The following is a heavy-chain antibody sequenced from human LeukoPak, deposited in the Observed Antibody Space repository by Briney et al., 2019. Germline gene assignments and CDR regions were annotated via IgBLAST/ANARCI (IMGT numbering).Heavy chain of an antibody. CDR1: GHTFTGYY. V-gene: IGHV1-2*02. D-gene: IGHD3-22*01. CDR2: INTDSGGT. CDR3: AALHYYESGGYPDY. J-gene: IGHJ4*02. Sequence: GASVKVSCKASGHTFTGYYLHWVRQAPGQGLEWVGWINTDSGGTRNAQKFQDRVTMTRDTSSSTAYMELSELRSDDTAEYYCAALHYYESGGYPDYWGQGTLVTVSS.